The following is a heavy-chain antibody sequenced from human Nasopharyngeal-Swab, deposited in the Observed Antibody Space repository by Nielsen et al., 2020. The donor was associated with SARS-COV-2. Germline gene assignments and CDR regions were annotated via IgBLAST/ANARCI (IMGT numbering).Heavy chain of an antibody. V-gene: IGHV4-61*01. J-gene: IGHJ4*02. CDR1: GGSISSSSYY. CDR2: IYYSGST. Sequence: SETLSLTCTVSGGSISSSSYYWSWIRQPPGKGLEWIGYIYYSGSTNYNPSLKSRVTISVDTSKNQFSLKLSSVTAADTAVYYCARVGGTYTFDYWGQGTLVTVSS. CDR3: ARVGGTYTFDY. D-gene: IGHD1-26*01.